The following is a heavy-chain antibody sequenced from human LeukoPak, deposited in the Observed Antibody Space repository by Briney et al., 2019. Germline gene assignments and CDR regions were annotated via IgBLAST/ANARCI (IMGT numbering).Heavy chain of an antibody. CDR1: GFTFSIYG. CDR3: AKDLLGDSF. D-gene: IGHD2-21*02. J-gene: IGHJ4*02. V-gene: IGHV3-23*01. Sequence: GGSLRLSCAASGFTFSIYGLSWVRQAPGKGLEWVSSIGGSSGSTYYADSVKGRFTVSRDNSKSTLYLQMNYLRAEDTAVYYCAKDLLGDSFWGQGTLVTVSS. CDR2: IGGSSGST.